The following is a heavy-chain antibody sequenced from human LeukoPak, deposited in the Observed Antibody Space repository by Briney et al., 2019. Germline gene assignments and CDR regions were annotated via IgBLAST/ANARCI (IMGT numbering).Heavy chain of an antibody. CDR2: IYSGGST. CDR3: ARATGTANDY. CDR1: GFTFSSYA. Sequence: GGSLRLSCAASGFTFSSYAMSWVRQAPGKGLEWVSVIYSGGSTYYADSVKGRFTISRDNSKNTLYLQMNSLRAEDTAVYYCARATGTANDYWGQGTLVTVSS. V-gene: IGHV3-53*01. J-gene: IGHJ4*02. D-gene: IGHD1-1*01.